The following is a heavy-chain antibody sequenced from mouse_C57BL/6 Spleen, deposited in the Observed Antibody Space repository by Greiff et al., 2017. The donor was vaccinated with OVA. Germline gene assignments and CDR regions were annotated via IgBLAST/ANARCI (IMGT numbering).Heavy chain of an antibody. CDR1: GYTFTSYW. CDR3: TRDDYYYFDY. J-gene: IGHJ2*01. CDR2: IYPGNSDT. V-gene: IGHV1-5*01. Sequence: VQLQQSGTVLARPGASVKMSCKTSGYTFTSYWMHWVKQRPGQGLEWIGAIYPGNSDTSYNQKFKGKAKLTAVTSASTAYMELSSLTNEDFAVYYCTRDDYYYFDYWGQGTTLTVSS. D-gene: IGHD1-1*01.